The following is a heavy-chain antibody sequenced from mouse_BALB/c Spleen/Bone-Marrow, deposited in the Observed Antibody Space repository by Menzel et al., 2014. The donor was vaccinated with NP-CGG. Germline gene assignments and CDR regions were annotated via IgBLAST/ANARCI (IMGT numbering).Heavy chain of an antibody. CDR2: INPYNGAT. D-gene: IGHD2-1*01. CDR3: ARGYGNYDYWYFDV. V-gene: IGHV1-31*01. CDR1: GYSFTGYY. Sequence: VQLQQSGPELVKPGASVKISRKASGYSFTGYYMHWVKQSHVKSLEWIGRINPYNGATSYNQNFKDKASLTVDKSSSTAYMEPHSLTSEDSAVYYCARGYGNYDYWYFDVWGAGTTVTVSS. J-gene: IGHJ1*01.